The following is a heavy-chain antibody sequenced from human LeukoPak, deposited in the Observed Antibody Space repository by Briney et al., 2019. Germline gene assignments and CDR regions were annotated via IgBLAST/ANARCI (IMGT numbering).Heavy chain of an antibody. V-gene: IGHV4-39*01. CDR2: VYYSGST. D-gene: IGHD3-22*01. CDR3: AGDGYYYDSSGPGDS. CDR1: GGSISSSSYY. J-gene: IGHJ5*01. Sequence: PSETLSLTCTVSGGSISSSSYYWVWIRQPPGKGLEWIGSVYYSGSTYYNPSPKRRTTISVNTTKNQFVLKLSSGTRAHTAVYYCAGDGYYYDSSGPGDSWGPGTLVTVSS.